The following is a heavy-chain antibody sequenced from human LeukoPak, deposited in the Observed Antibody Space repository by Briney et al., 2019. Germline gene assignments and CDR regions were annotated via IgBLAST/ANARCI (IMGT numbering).Heavy chain of an antibody. V-gene: IGHV1-8*01. CDR2: MNPNSGNT. CDR3: ARGGPRRFFGVVIGNYYYYGMDV. D-gene: IGHD3-3*01. J-gene: IGHJ6*02. Sequence: ASVKVSCKASGYTFTSYDINWVRQATGQGLEWMGWMNPNSGNTGYAQKFQGRVTMTRNTSISTAYMELSSLRSEDTAVYYCARGGPRRFFGVVIGNYYYYGMDVWGQGTTVTVSS. CDR1: GYTFTSYD.